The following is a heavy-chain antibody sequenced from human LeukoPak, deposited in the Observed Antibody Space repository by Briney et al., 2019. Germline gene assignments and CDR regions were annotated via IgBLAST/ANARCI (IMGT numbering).Heavy chain of an antibody. D-gene: IGHD5-12*01. CDR3: ARVEASGYDYGAFDY. V-gene: IGHV3-7*01. Sequence: GGSLRLSCAASGFTFNRYWMSWVRQAPGKELQWVANIKQDGSTKYYVDSVKGRFTISRDNAKNSLYLQMNSLRAEDTAVYYCARVEASGYDYGAFDYWGQGTLVTVSS. J-gene: IGHJ4*02. CDR1: GFTFNRYW. CDR2: IKQDGSTK.